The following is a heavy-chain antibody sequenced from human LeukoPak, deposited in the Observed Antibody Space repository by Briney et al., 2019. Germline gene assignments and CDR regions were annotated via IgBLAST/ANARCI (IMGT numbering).Heavy chain of an antibody. CDR1: GFTFSSYA. Sequence: GGSLRLSCAASGFTFSSYAMSWVRQAPAQGLEWVSAISAGGGSTYYADSVKGRFTISRDNSKNTLYLQMNSLRAEDTAIYYCAKAYYHILTGPLFDCWGQGTLVTVSS. J-gene: IGHJ4*02. CDR3: AKAYYHILTGPLFDC. V-gene: IGHV3-23*01. CDR2: ISAGGGST. D-gene: IGHD3-9*01.